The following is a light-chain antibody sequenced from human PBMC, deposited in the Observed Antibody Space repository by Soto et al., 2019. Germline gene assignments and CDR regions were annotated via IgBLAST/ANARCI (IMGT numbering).Light chain of an antibody. CDR1: QNIDTF. Sequence: DIQMTQSPSSLSASVGDRVSITCRASQNIDTFLNWYQQKPGKAPNLLIYSASSLQSGVPSRFSGSGSGTDFTLSITCLQPEDFATYFCQQSYNTPWTGGQGTKVEI. CDR2: SAS. CDR3: QQSYNTPWT. V-gene: IGKV1-39*01. J-gene: IGKJ1*01.